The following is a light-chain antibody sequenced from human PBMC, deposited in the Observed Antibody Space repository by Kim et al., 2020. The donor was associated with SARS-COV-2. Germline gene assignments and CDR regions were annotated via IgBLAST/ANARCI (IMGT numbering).Light chain of an antibody. Sequence: SASVGDRVTITCRASQVIRNDLAWYQQKPGKAPKRLIYAAASLHSGVPSRFSGSASGTEFTLTISSLQPEDSATYYCLQHNSYPRTFGQGTKLEIK. V-gene: IGKV1-17*01. CDR1: QVIRND. CDR3: LQHNSYPRT. J-gene: IGKJ2*01. CDR2: AAA.